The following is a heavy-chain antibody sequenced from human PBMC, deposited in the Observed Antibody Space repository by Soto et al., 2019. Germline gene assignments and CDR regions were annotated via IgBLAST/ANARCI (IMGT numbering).Heavy chain of an antibody. J-gene: IGHJ3*02. V-gene: IGHV6-1*01. CDR2: TYYRSKWYN. D-gene: IGHD3-10*01. CDR3: VGVTMVRGGVFGAFDI. CDR1: GDSVASNSAA. Sequence: QVQLQQSGPGLVKPSQTLSLTCAISGDSVASNSAAWNWIRQSPSRGHEWLGRTYYRSKWYNDYAVSVKSRITINPDTSKNQFSLQLNSVTPEDTAVYYCVGVTMVRGGVFGAFDIWGQGTMVTVSS.